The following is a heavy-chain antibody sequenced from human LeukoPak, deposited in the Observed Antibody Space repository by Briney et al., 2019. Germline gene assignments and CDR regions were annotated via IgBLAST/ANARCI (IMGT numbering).Heavy chain of an antibody. CDR2: IYQSGST. CDR3: ARRSLLWSLI. J-gene: IGHJ4*02. D-gene: IGHD3-10*01. Sequence: PSETLSLTCGVHGGSFSSYYWTRIRQSPGKGLEWIGEIYQSGSTNYNPSLKSRVTISVDTSRRQFSLRLSSVTAADTGVYYCARRSLLWSLIWGQGTLVTVSS. V-gene: IGHV4-34*01. CDR1: GGSFSSYY.